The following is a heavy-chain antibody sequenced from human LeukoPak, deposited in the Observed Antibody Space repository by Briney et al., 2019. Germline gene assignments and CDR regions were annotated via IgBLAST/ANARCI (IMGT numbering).Heavy chain of an antibody. D-gene: IGHD3-22*01. V-gene: IGHV1-2*02. J-gene: IGHJ4*02. CDR1: GGTFSSYA. CDR3: ARDYYDSSGRFGY. Sequence: ASVKVSCKASGGTFSSYAISWVRQAPGQGLEWMGWINPNSGGTNYAQKFQGRVTMTRDTSISTAYMELSRLRSDDTAVYYCARDYYDSSGRFGYWGQGTLVTVSS. CDR2: INPNSGGT.